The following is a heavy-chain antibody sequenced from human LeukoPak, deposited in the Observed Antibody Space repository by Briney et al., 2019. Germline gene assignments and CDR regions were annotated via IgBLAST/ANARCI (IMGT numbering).Heavy chain of an antibody. CDR2: IYYSGST. CDR3: ARLDYRRWFDP. V-gene: IGHV4-61*05. Sequence: SETLSLTCTVSGGPISSTSYYWGWIRQPPGKGLEWIGYIYYSGSTNYNPSLKSRVTISVDTSKNQFSLKLSSVTAADMAVYYCARLDYRRWFDPWGQGTLVTVSS. J-gene: IGHJ5*02. D-gene: IGHD3-16*02. CDR1: GGPISSTSYY.